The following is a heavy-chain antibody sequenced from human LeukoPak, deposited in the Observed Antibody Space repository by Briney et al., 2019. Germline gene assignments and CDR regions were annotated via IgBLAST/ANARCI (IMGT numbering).Heavy chain of an antibody. CDR1: GYTFTSYY. Sequence: ASVKVSCKASGYTFTSYYMHWVRQAPGQRLEWMGWINAGNGNTKYSQKFQGRVTVTRDTSASTAYMELSSLRSEDTAVYYCARGNSYYYDSSGWRWGQGTLVTVSS. CDR3: ARGNSYYYDSSGWR. D-gene: IGHD3-22*01. V-gene: IGHV1-3*01. CDR2: INAGNGNT. J-gene: IGHJ4*02.